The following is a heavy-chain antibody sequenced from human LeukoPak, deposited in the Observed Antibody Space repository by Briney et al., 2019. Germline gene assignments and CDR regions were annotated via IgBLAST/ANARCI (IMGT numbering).Heavy chain of an antibody. CDR3: ARDLYDGAAGYFDS. Sequence: PGGSLRLSCAASGFTFSSYSMNWVRQAPGKGLEWVSSISSSSNYIYYADSLKGRFTISRDNAKNSLYLQVDSLRAEGTAVYYCARDLYDGAAGYFDSWGQGTLVTVSS. J-gene: IGHJ4*02. CDR1: GFTFSSYS. D-gene: IGHD2-8*01. CDR2: ISSSSNYI. V-gene: IGHV3-21*01.